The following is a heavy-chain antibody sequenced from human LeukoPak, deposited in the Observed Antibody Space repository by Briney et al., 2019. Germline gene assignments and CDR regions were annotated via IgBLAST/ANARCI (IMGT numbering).Heavy chain of an antibody. CDR2: IIPIFGTA. D-gene: IGHD5-18*01. V-gene: IGHV1-69*05. CDR1: GGTFSSYA. Sequence: SVKVSCKASGGTFSSYAISWARQAPGQGLEWMGGIIPIFGTANYAQKFQGRVTITTDESTSTAYMELSSLRSEDTAVYYCASVRGYSYGYFGYFDYWGQGTLVTVSS. CDR3: ASVRGYSYGYFGYFDY. J-gene: IGHJ4*02.